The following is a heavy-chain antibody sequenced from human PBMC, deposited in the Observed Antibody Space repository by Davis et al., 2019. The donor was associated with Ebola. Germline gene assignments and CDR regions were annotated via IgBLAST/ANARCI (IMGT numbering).Heavy chain of an antibody. D-gene: IGHD2-15*01. Sequence: SETLSLTCTVSGGSISSSSYYWGWIRQPPGKGLEWIGSIYYSGSTYYNPSLKSRVTISVDRSKNQFSLKLSSVTAADTAVYYCARGGYCSGGSCHTYHYWGQGTLVTVSS. CDR2: IYYSGST. V-gene: IGHV4-39*07. CDR1: GGSISSSSYY. CDR3: ARGGYCSGGSCHTYHY. J-gene: IGHJ4*02.